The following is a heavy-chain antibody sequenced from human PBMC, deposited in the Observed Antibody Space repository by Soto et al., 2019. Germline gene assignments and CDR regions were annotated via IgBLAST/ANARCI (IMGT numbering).Heavy chain of an antibody. V-gene: IGHV4-30-2*01. CDR1: GGSISSGGYS. J-gene: IGHJ5*02. D-gene: IGHD2-2*01. CDR3: AGGYCSSTSCPGGWFDP. CDR2: IYHSGST. Sequence: SETLSLTCAVSGGSISSGGYSWSWIRHPPGKGLEWIGYIYHSGSTYYNPSLKSRVTISVDRSKNQLSLKLSSVTAADPAVYYCAGGYCSSTSCPGGWFDPWGQGTLVTVSS.